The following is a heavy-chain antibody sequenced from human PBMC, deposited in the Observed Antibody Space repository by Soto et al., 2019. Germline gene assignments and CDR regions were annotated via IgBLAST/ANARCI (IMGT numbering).Heavy chain of an antibody. V-gene: IGHV4-59*01. CDR1: GGSISSYY. Sequence: PSETLSLTCTVSGGSISSYYWSWIRQPPGKGLEWTGYIYYSGSTNYNPSLKSRVTISVDTSKNQFSLKLSSVTAADTAVYYCARSTGYYYYYMVVWGKGTTVTVSS. J-gene: IGHJ6*03. CDR3: ARSTGYYYYYMVV. CDR2: IYYSGST.